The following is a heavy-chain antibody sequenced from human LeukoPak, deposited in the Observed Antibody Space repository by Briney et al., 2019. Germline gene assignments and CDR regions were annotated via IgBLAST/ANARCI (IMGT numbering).Heavy chain of an antibody. CDR1: GFTFRSYW. V-gene: IGHV3-74*01. Sequence: GGSLRLSCAASGFTFRSYWMYWVRQAPGKGLVWVSHINTAGTSTTYADSGKGRFTISRDNAKNTLYLQMNSLRAEDTAVYYCARDVRRRGGYVALDSWGQGTLVTVSS. J-gene: IGHJ4*02. CDR2: INTAGTST. D-gene: IGHD5-12*01. CDR3: ARDVRRRGGYVALDS.